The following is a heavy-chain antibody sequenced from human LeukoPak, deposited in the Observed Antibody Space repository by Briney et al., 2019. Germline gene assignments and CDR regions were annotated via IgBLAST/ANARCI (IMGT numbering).Heavy chain of an antibody. J-gene: IGHJ4*02. V-gene: IGHV1-2*02. CDR1: GYTFTGFY. CDR2: IKPNNGDT. Sequence: ASVKVSCKASGYTFTGFYIHWVRQAPGQGLEWLGLIKPNNGDTNYAQKFQGRVTITADKSTSTAYMELSSLRSEDTAVYYCARAEGTIYYWGQGTLVTVSS. CDR3: ARAEGTIYY. D-gene: IGHD1-1*01.